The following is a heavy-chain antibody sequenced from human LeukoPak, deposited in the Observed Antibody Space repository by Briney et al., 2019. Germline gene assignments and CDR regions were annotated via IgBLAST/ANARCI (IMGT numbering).Heavy chain of an antibody. J-gene: IGHJ4*02. CDR3: ARDGPAMVPLDY. V-gene: IGHV3-74*01. CDR2: INSDGSST. Sequence: GSLRLSCAASGFSFSSYWMHWVRQAPGKGLXWVSRINSDGSSTSYADSVKGRFTISRDNAKNTLSLQMNSLRAEDTAVYYCARDGPAMVPLDYWGQGTLVTVSS. CDR1: GFSFSSYW. D-gene: IGHD5-18*01.